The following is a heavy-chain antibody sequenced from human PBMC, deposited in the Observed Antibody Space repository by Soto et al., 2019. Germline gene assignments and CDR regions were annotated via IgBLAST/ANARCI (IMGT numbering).Heavy chain of an antibody. V-gene: IGHV3-15*01. D-gene: IGHD1-26*01. Sequence: GSLRLSCAASGFTFSNAWMSWVRQAPGKGLEWVGRIKSKTDGGTTDYAAPVKGRFTISRDDSKNTLYLQMNSLKTEDTAVYYCTTYWGGSSVGATTDFDYWGQGTLVTVSS. J-gene: IGHJ4*02. CDR3: TTYWGGSSVGATTDFDY. CDR2: IKSKTDGGTT. CDR1: GFTFSNAW.